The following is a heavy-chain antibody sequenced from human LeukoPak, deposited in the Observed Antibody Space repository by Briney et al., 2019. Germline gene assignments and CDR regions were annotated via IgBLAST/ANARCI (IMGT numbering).Heavy chain of an antibody. D-gene: IGHD5-24*01. CDR1: GGSVSSYY. J-gene: IGHJ4*02. CDR2: IYHTGST. CDR3: TRGGGWLIDF. V-gene: IGHV4-59*02. Sequence: SETLSLTCTVSGGSVSSYYWSWIRQPPGKRLEWIAYIYHTGSTNYSPSLKSRVTISVDTSKNQFSLELTSVTAADTAVYFCTRGGGWLIDFWGRGTLVTVSS.